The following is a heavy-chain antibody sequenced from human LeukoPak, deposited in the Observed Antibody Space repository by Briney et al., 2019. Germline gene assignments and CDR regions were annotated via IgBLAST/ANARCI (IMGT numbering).Heavy chain of an antibody. D-gene: IGHD6-13*01. J-gene: IGHJ4*02. CDR2: FDPEDGET. CDR1: GYTLTELS. V-gene: IGHV1-24*01. Sequence: ASVKVSCKVSGYTLTELSMHWVRQAPGKGLEWMGGFDPEDGETIYAQKFQGRVTMTEDTSTDTAYMELSSLRSEDTAVYYCARGGGIAAAGTPTLPIHYWGQGTLVTVSS. CDR3: ARGGGIAAAGTPTLPIHY.